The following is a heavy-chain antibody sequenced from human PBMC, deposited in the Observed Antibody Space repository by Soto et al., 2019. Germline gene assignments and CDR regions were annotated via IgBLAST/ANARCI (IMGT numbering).Heavy chain of an antibody. V-gene: IGHV1-24*01. J-gene: IGHJ3*02. Sequence: RASVKVSCKVSGYTLTELSMHWVRQAPGKGLDWMGGFDPEDGETIYAQKFQGRVTMTEDTSTDTAYMELSSLKSEDTAVYYCATGMGYSSSWYRGAVDIWGQGTMVTVSS. CDR2: FDPEDGET. CDR1: GYTLTELS. CDR3: ATGMGYSSSWYRGAVDI. D-gene: IGHD6-13*01.